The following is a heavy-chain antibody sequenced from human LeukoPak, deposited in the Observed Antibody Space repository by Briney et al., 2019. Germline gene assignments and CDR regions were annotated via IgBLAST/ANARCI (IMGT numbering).Heavy chain of an antibody. J-gene: IGHJ5*02. Sequence: ASVKVSCKASGYTFTSYDINWVRQAPGQGLEWMGGIIPIFGTANYAQKFQGRVTITADKSTSTAYMELSSLRSEDTAVYYCARQAEWLAHNWFDPWGQGTLVTVSS. V-gene: IGHV1-69*06. D-gene: IGHD6-19*01. CDR3: ARQAEWLAHNWFDP. CDR2: IIPIFGTA. CDR1: GYTFTSYD.